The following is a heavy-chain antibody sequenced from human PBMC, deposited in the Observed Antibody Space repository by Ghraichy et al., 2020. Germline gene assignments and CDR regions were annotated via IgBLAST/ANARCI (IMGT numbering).Heavy chain of an antibody. D-gene: IGHD3-3*01. J-gene: IGHJ4*02. V-gene: IGHV3-23*01. Sequence: LSLTCAASGFTFSSYAMRWVRQAPGKGLEWVSAISGSGGSTYYADSVKGRFTISRDNSKNTLYLQMNSLRAEDTAVYYCAKEDSTVLRFLEWLLLGFDYWGQGTLVTVSS. CDR1: GFTFSSYA. CDR3: AKEDSTVLRFLEWLLLGFDY. CDR2: ISGSGGST.